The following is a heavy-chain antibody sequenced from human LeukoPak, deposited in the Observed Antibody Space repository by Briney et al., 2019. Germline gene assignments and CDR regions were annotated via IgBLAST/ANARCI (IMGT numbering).Heavy chain of an antibody. Sequence: GSLRLSCAASRFTFSSFGMHWVRQAPGKGPGWVAVISYDGSNKYYADSVKGRFTISRDNSKNTLYLQMNSLRAEYTAVYYSAKGRYYGSGNSFAYFQHWGQGTLVTVSS. V-gene: IGHV3-30*18. CDR1: RFTFSSFG. CDR3: AKGRYYGSGNSFAYFQH. D-gene: IGHD3-10*01. CDR2: ISYDGSNK. J-gene: IGHJ1*01.